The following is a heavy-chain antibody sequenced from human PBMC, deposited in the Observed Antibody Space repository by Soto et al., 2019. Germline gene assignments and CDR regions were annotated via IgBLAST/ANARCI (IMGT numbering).Heavy chain of an antibody. Sequence: PSETLSLTCTVSGGSIRSSSYYWGWIRQPPGKGLEWIGSIYYSGSTYYNPSLKSRVTISVDTSKNQFSLKLSSVTAADTAVYYCARLCSSTSCSYYYYYYMDVWGKGTTVTVSS. CDR3: ARLCSSTSCSYYYYYYMDV. CDR2: IYYSGST. J-gene: IGHJ6*03. D-gene: IGHD2-2*01. V-gene: IGHV4-39*01. CDR1: GGSIRSSSYY.